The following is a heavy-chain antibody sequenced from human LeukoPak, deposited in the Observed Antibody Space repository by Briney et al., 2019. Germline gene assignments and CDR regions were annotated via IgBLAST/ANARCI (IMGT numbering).Heavy chain of an antibody. V-gene: IGHV1-18*01. CDR3: AGVEGYSYGPDYGMDV. CDR1: GYTFTSYG. CDR2: ISAYNGNT. Sequence: GASVPVSCKASGYTFTSYGISWVRQAPGQGLEWMGCISAYNGNTNYAQKLQGRVTMTTDTSTSTAYMELRSLRSDDTAVYYCAGVEGYSYGPDYGMDVWGQGTTVTVSS. D-gene: IGHD5-18*01. J-gene: IGHJ6*02.